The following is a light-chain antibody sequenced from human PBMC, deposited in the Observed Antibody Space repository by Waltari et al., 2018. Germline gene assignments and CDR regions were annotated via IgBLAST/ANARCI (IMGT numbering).Light chain of an antibody. CDR2: QDS. CDR3: QSADSSISYVV. Sequence: SYELTQPPSVSVSPGQTARITCSGDALPRQYTYWYQQKPGQAPVLVISQDSGRPSEIPERFSGSSSGTTVTLTISGVQAEDEADYYCQSADSSISYVVFGGGTKLTVL. V-gene: IGLV3-25*03. J-gene: IGLJ2*01. CDR1: ALPRQY.